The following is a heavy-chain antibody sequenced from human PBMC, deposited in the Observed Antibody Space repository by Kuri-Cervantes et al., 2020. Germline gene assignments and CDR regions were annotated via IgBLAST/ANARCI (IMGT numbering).Heavy chain of an antibody. J-gene: IGHJ4*02. CDR1: GGTFSSYA. CDR3: ARDIGGNGCNYVDY. Sequence: SVKVSCKASGGTFSSYAISWVRQAPGQGLEWMGGIIPIFGTANYAQKFQGRVTMTRDTSTSTFYMEVSSLRSEDTAVYYCARDIGGNGCNYVDYWGQGTLVTVSS. CDR2: IIPIFGTA. V-gene: IGHV1-69*05. D-gene: IGHD5-24*01.